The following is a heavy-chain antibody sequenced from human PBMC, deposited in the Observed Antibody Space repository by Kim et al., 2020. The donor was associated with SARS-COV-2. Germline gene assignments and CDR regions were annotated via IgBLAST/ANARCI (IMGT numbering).Heavy chain of an antibody. J-gene: IGHJ6*02. CDR3: AREGYGDYDYYYYGMDV. Sequence: VKGRFTISRDNAKNSLYLQMNSLRAEDTAVYYCAREGYGDYDYYYYGMDVWGQGTTVTVSS. D-gene: IGHD4-17*01. V-gene: IGHV3-11*06.